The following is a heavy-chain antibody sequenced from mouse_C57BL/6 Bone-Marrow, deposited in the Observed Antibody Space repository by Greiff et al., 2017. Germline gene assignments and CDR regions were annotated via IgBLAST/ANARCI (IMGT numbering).Heavy chain of an antibody. Sequence: VQLQQSGPVLVKPGASVKMSCKASGYTFTDYYMNWVKQSHGKSLEWIGVINPYNGGTSYNQKFKGKATLTVDNSYSTAYMELNSLTSEDSAVYYCAGSKGWTADWGQGITLTVSS. CDR1: GYTFTDYY. CDR3: AGSKGWTAD. V-gene: IGHV1-19*01. D-gene: IGHD1-1*02. CDR2: INPYNGGT. J-gene: IGHJ2*01.